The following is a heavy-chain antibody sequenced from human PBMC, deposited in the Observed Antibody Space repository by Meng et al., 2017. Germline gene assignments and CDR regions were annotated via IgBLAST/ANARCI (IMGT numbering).Heavy chain of an antibody. CDR2: ISAYNGNT. CDR1: GYTFTSYG. Sequence: QVQLVQSGAEVKKPGASGKVSCKASGYTFTSYGISWVRQAPGQGLEWMGWISAYNGNTNYAQKLQGRVTMTTDTSTSTAYMELRSLRSDDTAVYYCARLLRPYSSSSNFDYWGQGTLVTVSS. D-gene: IGHD6-6*01. J-gene: IGHJ4*02. V-gene: IGHV1-18*01. CDR3: ARLLRPYSSSSNFDY.